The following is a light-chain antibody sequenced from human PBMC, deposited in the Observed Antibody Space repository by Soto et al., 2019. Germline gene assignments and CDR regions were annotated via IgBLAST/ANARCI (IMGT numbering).Light chain of an antibody. V-gene: IGLV2-14*03. Sequence: QSVLTXPASVSGSPGQSITISCTGTSSDVGGYNYVSWYQHHPGKAPKLMIYDVSNRPSGVSNRFSGSKPGNTASLIISGLQAEDEADYYCSSYTSSSTLSTYVFGTGTKVTVL. CDR2: DVS. CDR3: SSYTSSSTLSTYV. CDR1: SSDVGGYNY. J-gene: IGLJ1*01.